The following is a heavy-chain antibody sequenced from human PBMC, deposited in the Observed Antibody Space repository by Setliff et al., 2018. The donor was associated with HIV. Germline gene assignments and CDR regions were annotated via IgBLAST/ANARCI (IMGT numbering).Heavy chain of an antibody. Sequence: SETLSLTCAVSGYSISSGYYWGWIRQPPGKGLEWIGSFYHSGRTYYNPSLKSRVTISVDTSKNQFSLRLSSVTAADTAVYYCARGRGVIKEKPFDEWGQGTLVTVSS. D-gene: IGHD3-10*01. CDR1: GYSISSGYY. CDR2: FYHSGRT. CDR3: ARGRGVIKEKPFDE. V-gene: IGHV4-38-2*01. J-gene: IGHJ4*02.